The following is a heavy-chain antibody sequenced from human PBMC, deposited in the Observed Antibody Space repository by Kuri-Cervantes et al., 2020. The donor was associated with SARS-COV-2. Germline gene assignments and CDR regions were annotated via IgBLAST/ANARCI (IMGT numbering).Heavy chain of an antibody. J-gene: IGHJ4*02. Sequence: GGFLRLSCAASGFTFSSYAMHWVRQAPGKGLEWVAVISYDGSNKYYADSVKGRFTISRDNSKNTLYLRMNSLRAEDTAVYYCASGYSIDYWGQGTLVTVSS. CDR3: ASGYSIDY. CDR2: ISYDGSNK. CDR1: GFTFSSYA. D-gene: IGHD3-22*01. V-gene: IGHV3-30-3*01.